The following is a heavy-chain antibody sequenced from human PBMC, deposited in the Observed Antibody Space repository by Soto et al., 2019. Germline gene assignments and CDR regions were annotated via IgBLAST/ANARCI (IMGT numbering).Heavy chain of an antibody. J-gene: IGHJ4*02. CDR1: GFTVSNNH. Sequence: VQLVESGGGLIQPGGSLRLSCAASGFTVSNNHMTWVRQAAGKGLELVSFVHGGGSTSYADSVKGRFTISRDNSKNTRYLQLDSMRAEDTAIYYWAARLTTAARLDYWGRGTLVTVSS. V-gene: IGHV3-53*01. D-gene: IGHD3-16*01. CDR2: VHGGGST. CDR3: AARLTTAARLDY.